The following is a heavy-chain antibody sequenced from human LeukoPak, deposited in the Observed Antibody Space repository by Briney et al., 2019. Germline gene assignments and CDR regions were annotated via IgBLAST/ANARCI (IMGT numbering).Heavy chain of an antibody. V-gene: IGHV3-23*01. Sequence: GGTLRLSCAASGFTFSSYGMSWVRQAPGKGLEWVSAISGSGGSTYYADSVKGRFTISRDNSKNTLYLQMNSLRAEDTAVYYCAKGGDGYNIGYWGQGTPVTVSS. J-gene: IGHJ4*02. D-gene: IGHD5-24*01. CDR1: GFTFSSYG. CDR2: ISGSGGST. CDR3: AKGGDGYNIGY.